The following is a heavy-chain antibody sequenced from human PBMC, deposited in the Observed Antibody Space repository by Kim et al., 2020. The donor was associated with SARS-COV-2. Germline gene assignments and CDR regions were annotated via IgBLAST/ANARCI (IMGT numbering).Heavy chain of an antibody. D-gene: IGHD2-2*01. CDR1: GYSLTDLS. J-gene: IGHJ4*02. V-gene: IGHV1-24*01. Sequence: ASVKVSCKVSGYSLTDLSMHWVRQAPGKGLEWMGGFDPEHGERIYAQKFQGRVTLTEDTSTDTAYMELSSLAAEDTAVYYCAREPAERGEYYFDFWGQGTLVTVSS. CDR3: AREPAERGEYYFDF. CDR2: FDPEHGER.